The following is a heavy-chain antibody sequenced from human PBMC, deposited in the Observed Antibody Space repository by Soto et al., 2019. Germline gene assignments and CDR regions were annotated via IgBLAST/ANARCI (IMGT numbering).Heavy chain of an antibody. V-gene: IGHV4-30-4*01. CDR3: ARTYYYDSGAYYWYFDL. J-gene: IGHJ2*01. CDR2: IYYSGGT. CDR1: GGSISSGDYY. D-gene: IGHD3-22*01. Sequence: SETLSLTCTVSGGSISSGDYYWSWIRQPPGKGLEWIGYIYYSGGTYYNPSLKSRVTISVDTSKNQFSLKLSSVTAADTAVYYCARTYYYDSGAYYWYFDLWGRGTLVTVSS.